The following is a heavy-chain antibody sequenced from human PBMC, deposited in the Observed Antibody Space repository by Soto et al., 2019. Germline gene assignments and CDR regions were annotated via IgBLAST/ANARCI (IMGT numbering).Heavy chain of an antibody. CDR2: INPNSGGT. CDR1: GYTFTSYG. CDR3: ARHITMVRGDPDAFDI. J-gene: IGHJ3*02. D-gene: IGHD3-10*01. V-gene: IGHV1-2*04. Sequence: ASVKVSCKASGYTFTSYGISWVRQAPGQGLEWMGWINPNSGGTNYAQKFQGWVTMTRDTSISTAYMELSRLRSDDTAVYYCARHITMVRGDPDAFDIWGQGTMVTVSS.